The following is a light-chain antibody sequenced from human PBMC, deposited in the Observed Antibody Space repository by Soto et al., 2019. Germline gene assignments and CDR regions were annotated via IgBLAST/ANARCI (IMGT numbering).Light chain of an antibody. V-gene: IGLV4-69*01. CDR2: LKSDGSH. CDR1: SGHSSYA. CDR3: QTWASGIRV. Sequence: QSVLTQSPSASAPLGASVKLTCTLNSGHSSYAIAWHQQQPEKGPRFLMRLKSDGSHTKGDGIPVRFSGSSSGAERYLTISSLQSEDEADYYCQTWASGIRVFGGGTKLTVL. J-gene: IGLJ2*01.